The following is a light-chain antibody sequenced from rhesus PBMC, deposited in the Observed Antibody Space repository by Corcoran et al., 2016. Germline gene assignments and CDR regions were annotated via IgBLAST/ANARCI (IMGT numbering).Light chain of an antibody. V-gene: IGKV1-74*01. J-gene: IGKJ2*01. CDR1: ENVNNY. CDR3: QHYYGTPYS. CDR2: KAS. Sequence: DIQMTQSPSSLSASVGDRVTITCRASENVNNYLNWYQQKPGKPPKLLIYKASTLQSGVPSRFSGSGSGTDYTFSIRSLQSEDVATYYCQHYYGTPYSFGQGTKVEIK.